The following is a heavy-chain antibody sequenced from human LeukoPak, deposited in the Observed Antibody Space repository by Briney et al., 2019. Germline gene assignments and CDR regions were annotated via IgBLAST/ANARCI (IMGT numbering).Heavy chain of an antibody. J-gene: IGHJ3*02. V-gene: IGHV3-43*02. Sequence: GGSLRLSCAASGFTFDDYSMHWVRQAPGKGLEWVSLISGDGGRTYYADSVKGRFTISRNNSNNSLYLQMNSLRTEDTALYYCANEAASLGAFDIWGQGTMVTVSS. CDR2: ISGDGGRT. CDR1: GFTFDDYS. D-gene: IGHD6-13*01. CDR3: ANEAASLGAFDI.